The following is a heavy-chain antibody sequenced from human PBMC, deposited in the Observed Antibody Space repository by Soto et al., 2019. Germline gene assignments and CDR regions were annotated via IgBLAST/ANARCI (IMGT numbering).Heavy chain of an antibody. J-gene: IGHJ5*01. V-gene: IGHV4-31*03. Sequence: SETLSLTCTVSGRPVSSGGYYWTWIRQFPGKGLEWIGYIYHIGSPSYNPSLKSRLSMSLDASNNPFSLTLTSVTAADTAIYYCVRDRALDSSGHWFDSWGQGTLVTVSS. CDR3: VRDRALDSSGHWFDS. D-gene: IGHD6-19*01. CDR1: GRPVSSGGYY. CDR2: IYHIGSP.